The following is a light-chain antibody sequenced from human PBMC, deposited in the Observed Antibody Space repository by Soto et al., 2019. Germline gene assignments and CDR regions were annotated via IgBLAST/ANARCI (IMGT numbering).Light chain of an antibody. CDR2: GVT. CDR1: SSDVGTYDY. CDR3: SSYAGRSMYV. Sequence: QSVLTQPPSASGSPVQSVTFSCTGTSSDVGTYDYVSWYQQYPGKAPKLLIYGVTRRPSGVPDRFSGSKSGNTAALTVSGLQAEDEAYYYCSSYAGRSMYVFGTGTKVAVL. V-gene: IGLV2-8*01. J-gene: IGLJ1*01.